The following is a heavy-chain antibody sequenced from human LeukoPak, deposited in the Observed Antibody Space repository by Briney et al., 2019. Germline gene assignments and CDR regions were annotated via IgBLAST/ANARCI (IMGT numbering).Heavy chain of an antibody. Sequence: SETLSLTCTVSGGSISSGGYYWSWIRQHPGKGLEWIGYIYYSGSTYYNPSLKSRVTISVDTSKNQFSLKLSSVTAADTAVYYCARERESSRGGNAFDIWGQGTMVTVSS. J-gene: IGHJ3*02. D-gene: IGHD2-2*01. CDR2: IYYSGST. CDR1: GGSISSGGYY. V-gene: IGHV4-31*03. CDR3: ARERESSRGGNAFDI.